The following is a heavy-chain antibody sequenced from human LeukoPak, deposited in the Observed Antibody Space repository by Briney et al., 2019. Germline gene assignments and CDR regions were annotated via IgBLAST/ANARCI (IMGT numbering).Heavy chain of an antibody. CDR3: ARGRYGSGSYYNNDPNGLDV. V-gene: IGHV4-30-2*01. Sequence: SQTLSLTCAVSGGSISSGGYSWSWIRQPPGKGLEWIGYIYHSGSTYYNPSLKSRVTISVDRSKNQFSLKLSSVTAADTAVYYCARGRYGSGSYYNNDPNGLDVWGQGTTVTVSS. D-gene: IGHD3-10*01. J-gene: IGHJ6*02. CDR1: GGSISSGGYS. CDR2: IYHSGST.